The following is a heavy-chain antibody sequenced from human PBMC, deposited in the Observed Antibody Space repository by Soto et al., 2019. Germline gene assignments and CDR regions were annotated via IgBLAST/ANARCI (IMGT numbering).Heavy chain of an antibody. Sequence: GSLRLSCAASGFTFSSYAMSWVRQAPGKGLEWVSGISGSGGSTNYADSVKGRFTISRDNSKNTLYLQMNSLRAEDTAVYYCARVEEYYYYGMDVWGQGTTVTVAS. V-gene: IGHV3-23*01. J-gene: IGHJ6*02. CDR1: GFTFSSYA. CDR3: ARVEEYYYYGMDV. CDR2: ISGSGGST.